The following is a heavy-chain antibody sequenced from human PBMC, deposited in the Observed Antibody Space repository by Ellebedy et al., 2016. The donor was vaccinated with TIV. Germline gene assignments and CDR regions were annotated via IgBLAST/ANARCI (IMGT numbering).Heavy chain of an antibody. CDR2: INPSGGST. D-gene: IGHD3-22*01. CDR1: GYTFTSNY. Sequence: AASVKVSCKASGYTFTSNYMHWVQQAPGQGLEWMGIINPSGGSTSYAQKFQGRVTVTRETATSTVYMELNSLRSEDTAVYHCARGGDSSGYLFDYWGQGTLVTVSS. J-gene: IGHJ4*01. V-gene: IGHV1-46*01. CDR3: ARGGDSSGYLFDY.